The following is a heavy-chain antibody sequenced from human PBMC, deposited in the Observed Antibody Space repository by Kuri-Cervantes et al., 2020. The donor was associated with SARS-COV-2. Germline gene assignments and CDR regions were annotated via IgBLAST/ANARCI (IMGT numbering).Heavy chain of an antibody. D-gene: IGHD3-22*01. J-gene: IGHJ3*02. CDR3: ARSXHFRRLVVIXQRGAFDI. V-gene: IGHV1-2*04. Sequence: ASVKVSXXASGXTXXGYYMHXVRQAPGQGLEWMGXINPNSGGTNYAQRFQGWVTMTRDTSISTVYMXXSRLRSDETGVYYCARSXHFRRLVVIXQRGAFDIWGQGTMVTVSS. CDR2: INPNSGGT. CDR1: GXTXXGYY.